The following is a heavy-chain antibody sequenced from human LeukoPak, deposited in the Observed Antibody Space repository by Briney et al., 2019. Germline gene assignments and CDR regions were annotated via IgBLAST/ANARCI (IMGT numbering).Heavy chain of an antibody. D-gene: IGHD6-19*01. Sequence: ASVKVSCKASGYTFISYYMHWVRQAPGQGLEWMGIINPSGGSTSYAQKFQGRVTMTRDTSTSTVYMELSSLRSEDTAVYYCARDRSAYSSGWTYYYYYMDVWGKGTTVTVSS. CDR1: GYTFISYY. CDR3: ARDRSAYSSGWTYYYYYMDV. J-gene: IGHJ6*03. V-gene: IGHV1-46*01. CDR2: INPSGGST.